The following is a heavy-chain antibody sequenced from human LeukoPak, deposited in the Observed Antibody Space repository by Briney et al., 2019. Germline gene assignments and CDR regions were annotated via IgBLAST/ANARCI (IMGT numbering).Heavy chain of an antibody. CDR1: GGTFSSYA. J-gene: IGHJ5*02. V-gene: IGHV1-69*04. D-gene: IGHD2-2*01. CDR2: IIPILGIA. CDR3: ARGVVPAAIWQNWFDP. Sequence: SVKVSCKASGGTFSSYAISWVRQAPGQGLEWMGRIIPILGIASYAQKFQGRVTITADKSTSTAYMELSSLRSEDTAVYYCARGVVPAAIWQNWFDPWGQGTLVIVSS.